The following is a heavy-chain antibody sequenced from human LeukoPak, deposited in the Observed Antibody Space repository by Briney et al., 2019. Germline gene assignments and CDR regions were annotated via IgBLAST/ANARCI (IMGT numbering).Heavy chain of an antibody. CDR2: FDPEDGET. CDR3: ATSLKPSRYFDWLLYFDY. J-gene: IGHJ4*02. D-gene: IGHD3-9*01. Sequence: ASVKVSCKVSGYTLTELSMHWVRQAPGKGLEWMGGFDPEDGETIYVQKFQGRVTMTEDTSTDTAYMELSSLRSEDTAVYYCATSLKPSRYFDWLLYFDYWGQGTLVTVSS. V-gene: IGHV1-24*01. CDR1: GYTLTELS.